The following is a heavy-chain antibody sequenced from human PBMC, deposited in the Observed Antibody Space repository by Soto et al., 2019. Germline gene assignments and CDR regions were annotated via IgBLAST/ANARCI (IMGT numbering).Heavy chain of an antibody. V-gene: IGHV4-30-2*01. Sequence: QLQLQESGSGLVRPSQTLSLTCAVSGGSISSGGYSWNWIRQPPGKGLEWIGYIYHSGSTLYNPSPKSRVTISVDKSKNQFSLKLTSVTAADTAVYYCARDPLEGNWFDPWGQGTLVTVSS. CDR3: ARDPLEGNWFDP. J-gene: IGHJ5*02. CDR1: GGSISSGGYS. CDR2: IYHSGST.